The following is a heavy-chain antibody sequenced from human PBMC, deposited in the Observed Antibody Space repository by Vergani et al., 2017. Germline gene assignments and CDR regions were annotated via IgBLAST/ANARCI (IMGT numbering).Heavy chain of an antibody. CDR2: IYTSGST. CDR3: ARDYPPTSIAAAGNWFDP. D-gene: IGHD6-13*01. Sequence: QVQLQESGPGLVKPSETLSLTCTVSGGSISSYYWSWIRQPAGKGLEWIGRIYTSGSTNYNPSLKSRVTMSEDTSKNQFSLKLSSVTAADTAVYYCARDYPPTSIAAAGNWFDPWGQGTLVTVSS. J-gene: IGHJ5*02. CDR1: GGSISSYY. V-gene: IGHV4-4*07.